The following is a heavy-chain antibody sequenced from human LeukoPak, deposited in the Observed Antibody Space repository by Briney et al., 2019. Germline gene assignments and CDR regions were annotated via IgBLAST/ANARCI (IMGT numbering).Heavy chain of an antibody. J-gene: IGHJ4*02. CDR1: GGSISNYY. Sequence: SETLSLTCTVSGGSISNYYWGWIRQPPGEGLEWIGSIYYSGSTYYNSSLQSRVTISVHMSNNQFALKLSSVTAADTAVYYCARNRYHGYDFDFWGPGTLVTVSS. V-gene: IGHV4-39*06. D-gene: IGHD5-12*01. CDR3: ARNRYHGYDFDF. CDR2: IYYSGST.